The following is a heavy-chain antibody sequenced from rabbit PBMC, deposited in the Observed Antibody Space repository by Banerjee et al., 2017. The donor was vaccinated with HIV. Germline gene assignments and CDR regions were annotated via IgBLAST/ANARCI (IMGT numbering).Heavy chain of an antibody. D-gene: IGHD6-1*01. CDR2: IYTGSTSST. V-gene: IGHV1S43*01. CDR3: ARYYTYGYAGYGYADL. J-gene: IGHJ3*01. CDR1: GFSFSSSAY. Sequence: QSLVESGGGLVQPEGSLTLTCTASGFSFSSSAYMCWVRQAPGKGLELIACIYTGSTSSTWYASWVHGRFTISISTSLNTVDLKMTSLTAADTATYFCARYYTYGYAGYGYADLWGQGTLVTVS.